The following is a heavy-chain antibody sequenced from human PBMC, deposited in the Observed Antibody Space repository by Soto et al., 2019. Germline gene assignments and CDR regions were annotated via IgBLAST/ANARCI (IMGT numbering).Heavy chain of an antibody. CDR3: ARGSVSYYDFWSGFEGVDY. D-gene: IGHD3-3*01. V-gene: IGHV1-8*01. CDR1: GYTFTSYD. CDR2: MNPNSGNT. J-gene: IGHJ4*02. Sequence: ASVKVSCKASGYTFTSYDINWVRQATGQGLEWTGWMNPNSGNTGYAQKFQGRVTMTRNTSISTAYMELSSLRSEDTAVYYCARGSVSYYDFWSGFEGVDYWGQGTLVTVSS.